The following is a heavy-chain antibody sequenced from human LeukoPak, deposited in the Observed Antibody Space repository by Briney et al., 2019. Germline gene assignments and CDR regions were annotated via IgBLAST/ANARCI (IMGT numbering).Heavy chain of an antibody. Sequence: GGSLRLSCAASGFTFSDYYMSWIRQAPGKGLEWVSYISSSGFTIYYADSVKGRFTISRDNAKNSLYLQMNSLRAEDTAVYYCARGHYYDCSGYYYAIWGQGTMVTVSS. V-gene: IGHV3-11*04. CDR2: ISSSGFTI. D-gene: IGHD3-22*01. J-gene: IGHJ3*02. CDR3: ARGHYYDCSGYYYAI. CDR1: GFTFSDYY.